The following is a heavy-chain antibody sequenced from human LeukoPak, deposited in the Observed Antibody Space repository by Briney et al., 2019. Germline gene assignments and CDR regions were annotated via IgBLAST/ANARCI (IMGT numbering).Heavy chain of an antibody. CDR2: IYYSGST. V-gene: IGHV4-30-4*01. Sequence: SETLSLTCTVSGGSISSGGYFWSWIRQPPGKGLEWIGYIYYSGSTHYNPSLKSRLTISVDTSKNQFSLKLSSVTAADTAVFYCARGSGFGDSHFDYWGQGTLVTVSS. D-gene: IGHD3-10*01. J-gene: IGHJ4*02. CDR1: GGSISSGGYF. CDR3: ARGSGFGDSHFDY.